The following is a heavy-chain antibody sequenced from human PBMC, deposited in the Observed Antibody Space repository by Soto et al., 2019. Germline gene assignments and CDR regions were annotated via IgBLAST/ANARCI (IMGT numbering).Heavy chain of an antibody. CDR1: GYIFTAYG. J-gene: IGHJ6*03. V-gene: IGHV1-18*01. Sequence: ASVKVSCKASGYIFTAYGFSWVRQAPGQGLEWMGWISAYNGNTNYAQKFQGRVTMTTDPSTSTAYMELRSLRSDDTAVYYCARTRDYYYMDVWGKGNPGHRLL. CDR2: ISAYNGNT. CDR3: ARTRDYYYMDV.